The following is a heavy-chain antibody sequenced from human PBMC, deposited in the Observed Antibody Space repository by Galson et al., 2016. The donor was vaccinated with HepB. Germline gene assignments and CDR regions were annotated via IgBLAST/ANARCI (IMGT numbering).Heavy chain of an antibody. J-gene: IGHJ4*02. D-gene: IGHD3-10*01. Sequence: SVKVSCKASGYTFTNYGISWVRQAPGQGLEWMGWISVYKGDRNTNYAQKFKGRVTMTIDTSTSTAYMELRSLRSDDTAVYYCARDSRRDYFSGSSVFDYWGREPWSPSPQ. CDR2: ISVYKGDRNT. CDR3: ARDSRRDYFSGSSVFDY. CDR1: GYTFTNYG. V-gene: IGHV1-18*04.